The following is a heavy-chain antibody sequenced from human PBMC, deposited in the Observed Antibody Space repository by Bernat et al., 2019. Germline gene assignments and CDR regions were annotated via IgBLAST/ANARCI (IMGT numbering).Heavy chain of an antibody. CDR2: ISYDGSNK. Sequence: QVQLVESGGVVVQPGRPLSLSCAASGFTFSSYPMHWVRQAPGTGLEWVAVISYDGSNKYYADSVKGRFTISRDNSKNTLYLQMNSLRAEDTAVYYCARDPSGGYFDWLLSWGQGTLVTVSS. D-gene: IGHD3-9*01. CDR3: ARDPSGGYFDWLLS. CDR1: GFTFSSYP. J-gene: IGHJ5*02. V-gene: IGHV3-30-3*01.